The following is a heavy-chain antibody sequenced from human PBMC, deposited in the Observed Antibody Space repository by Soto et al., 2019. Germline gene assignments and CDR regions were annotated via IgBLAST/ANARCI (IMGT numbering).Heavy chain of an antibody. CDR1: GYTFTSHG. D-gene: IGHD2-2*02. V-gene: IGHV1-18*04. CDR2: ISTYNSRT. CDR3: ARARYCASPSCYKHYYYGMDT. J-gene: IGHJ6*04. Sequence: QDQLVQSGAEVKKPGASVKISCEASGYTFTSHGISWVRQAPGQGLEWLGWISTYNSRTHYAQKVQGRVTMTTDTSTSTAYLDLRSLTFADTAVYYCARARYCASPSCYKHYYYGMDTWGKGTTVTVSS.